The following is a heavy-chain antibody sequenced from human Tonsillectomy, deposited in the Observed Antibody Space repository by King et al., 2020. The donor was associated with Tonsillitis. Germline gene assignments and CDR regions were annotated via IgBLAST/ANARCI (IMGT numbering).Heavy chain of an antibody. CDR1: GYTFTGYY. J-gene: IGHJ4*02. D-gene: IGHD1-26*01. V-gene: IGHV1-2*02. CDR3: ARDGGGGAGALGFDY. CDR2: INPNSGGT. Sequence: QLVQSGAEVKKPGASVKVSCKASGYTFTGYYMHWVRQAPGQGLEWMGWINPNSGGTNYAQKFQGRVTMTRDTSISTAYMELSRLRSDDTAVYYCARDGGGGAGALGFDYWGQGTLVTVSS.